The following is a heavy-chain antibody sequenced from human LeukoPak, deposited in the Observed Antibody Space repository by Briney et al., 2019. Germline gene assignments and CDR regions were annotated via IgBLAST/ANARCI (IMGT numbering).Heavy chain of an antibody. J-gene: IGHJ4*01. Sequence: GGSLRLSCAASGFTFSSYAMNWVRQAPGKGLEWVSAIISGSGGSTYYADSVKGRFTISRDNSKNMLSLRMNRLGAEDAAVYYCAKGSYYDFWSGYSLIDHWGHGTPVTVSS. D-gene: IGHD3-3*01. CDR1: GFTFSSYA. CDR3: AKGSYYDFWSGYSLIDH. CDR2: IISGSGGST. V-gene: IGHV3-23*01.